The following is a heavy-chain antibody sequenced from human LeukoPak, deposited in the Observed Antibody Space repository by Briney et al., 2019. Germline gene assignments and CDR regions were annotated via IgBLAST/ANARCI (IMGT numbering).Heavy chain of an antibody. Sequence: GGSLRLSCAASGLTFSSYGMHWVRQAPGKGLEWVAVIWYDGSNKYYADSVKGRFTISRDNSKNTLYLQMNSLRAEDTAVYYCARVNRGYTYGYDAMDVWGQGTTVTVSS. CDR3: ARVNRGYTYGYDAMDV. J-gene: IGHJ6*02. V-gene: IGHV3-33*01. D-gene: IGHD5-18*01. CDR1: GLTFSSYG. CDR2: IWYDGSNK.